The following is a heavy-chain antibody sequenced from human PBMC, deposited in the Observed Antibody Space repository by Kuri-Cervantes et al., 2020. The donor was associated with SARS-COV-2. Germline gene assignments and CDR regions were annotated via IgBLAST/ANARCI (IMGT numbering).Heavy chain of an antibody. CDR3: AREKGLGYCSSTSCSPTLYYYGMDV. D-gene: IGHD2-2*01. V-gene: IGHV3-21*01. J-gene: IGHJ6*01. CDR2: ISSSSSYI. Sequence: GESLKISCAASGFTFSSYSMNWVRQAPGKGLEWVSSISSSSSYIYYADSVKGRFTISRDNAKNSLYLQMNSLRAEDTAVYYCAREKGLGYCSSTSCSPTLYYYGMDVWGQGTTVTCSS. CDR1: GFTFSSYS.